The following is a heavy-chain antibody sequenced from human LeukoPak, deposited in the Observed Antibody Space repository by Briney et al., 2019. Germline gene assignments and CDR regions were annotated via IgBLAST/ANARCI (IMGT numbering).Heavy chain of an antibody. CDR3: ARDWDSSGPYYFDY. CDR1: GFTFSSYS. CDR2: ISSSSSYI. Sequence: GGSLRLPCAASGFTFSSYSMNWVRQAPGKGLEWVSSISSSSSYIYYADSVKGRFTISRDNAKNSLYLQMNSLRAEDTAVYYCARDWDSSGPYYFDYWGQGTLVTVSS. V-gene: IGHV3-21*01. J-gene: IGHJ4*02. D-gene: IGHD6-19*01.